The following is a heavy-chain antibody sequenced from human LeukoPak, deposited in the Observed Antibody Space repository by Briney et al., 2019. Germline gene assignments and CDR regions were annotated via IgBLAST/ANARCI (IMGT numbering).Heavy chain of an antibody. D-gene: IGHD2-2*01. CDR1: GLTFSIFG. CDR2: ISSTTSI. J-gene: IGHJ4*02. Sequence: GGSLRPSCGGSGLTFSIFGVQCLRQAPGKGLEWLAYISSTTSIYYADSVKGRFTISRDNAKNSVFLQMNSLRDEDKAVYYCARRLFVSNTCPNFTYGSQGILVTVSS. CDR3: ARRLFVSNTCPNFTY. V-gene: IGHV3-48*02.